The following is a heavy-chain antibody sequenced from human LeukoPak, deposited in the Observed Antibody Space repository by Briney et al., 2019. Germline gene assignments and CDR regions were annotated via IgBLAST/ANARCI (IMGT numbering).Heavy chain of an antibody. J-gene: IGHJ4*02. V-gene: IGHV4-34*01. CDR2: INHSGST. CDR1: GGSFSGYY. Sequence: SETLSLTCAVYGGSFSGYYWSWIRQPPGKGLEWIGEINHSGSTNYNPSLKSRVTISVDTSKNQFSLKLSSVTAADTAVYYCARVGGSGWYIFDYWGQGTLVTVSS. D-gene: IGHD6-19*01. CDR3: ARVGGSGWYIFDY.